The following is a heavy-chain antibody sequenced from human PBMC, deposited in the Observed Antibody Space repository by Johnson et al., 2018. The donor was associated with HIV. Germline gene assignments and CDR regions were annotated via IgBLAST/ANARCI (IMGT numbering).Heavy chain of an antibody. D-gene: IGHD4-23*01. Sequence: EVQLVESGGGVVQPGRSLRLSCAASGFTFSNAWMSWVRQAPGKGLEWVGRIKSKTDGGTTDYAAPVKGRFTISRDDSKNTLYLQMNSLKTEDTAVYYCTPPGGTRGVFAFDIWGQGTMVTVSS. CDR1: GFTFSNAW. J-gene: IGHJ3*02. CDR3: TPPGGTRGVFAFDI. CDR2: IKSKTDGGTT. V-gene: IGHV3-15*01.